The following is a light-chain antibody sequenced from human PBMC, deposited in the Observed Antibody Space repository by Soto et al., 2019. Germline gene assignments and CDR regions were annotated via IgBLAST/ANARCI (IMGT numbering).Light chain of an antibody. J-gene: IGLJ2*01. CDR3: QAWDSSTAV. V-gene: IGLV3-1*01. CDR1: KLGDKY. Sequence: SYELTQPPSVSVSPGQTASITCSGDKLGDKYACWYQQKPGQSPVLVIYQDSKRPSGIPERFSGSNSGNTATLTISGTQAMDGADYYCQAWDSSTAVFGGGTKLTV. CDR2: QDS.